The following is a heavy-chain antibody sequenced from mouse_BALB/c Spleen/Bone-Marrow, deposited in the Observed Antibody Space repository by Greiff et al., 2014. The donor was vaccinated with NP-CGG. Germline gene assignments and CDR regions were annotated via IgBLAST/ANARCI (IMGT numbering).Heavy chain of an antibody. CDR1: GYTFTSYR. J-gene: IGHJ3*01. CDR2: INPSSGYT. Sequence: VQLQQSGAELAKPGASVKMSCKASGYTFTSYRMHWVKQRHGQGLEWIGNINPSSGYTEYNQKFKDKAKLTADKSSSTVYMRLSSLTSEDSADYYCSSRITTGIQAWFAYWGQGILVTVSA. V-gene: IGHV1-4*01. CDR3: SSRITTGIQAWFAY. D-gene: IGHD2-4*01.